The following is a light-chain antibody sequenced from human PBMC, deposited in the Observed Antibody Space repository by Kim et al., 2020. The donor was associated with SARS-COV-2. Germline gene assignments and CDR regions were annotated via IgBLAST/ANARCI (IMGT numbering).Light chain of an antibody. V-gene: IGLV3-1*01. CDR3: QAWDSSTNYV. Sequence: VSPGQTASITCSGDKLGYKYACWYQQKPGQSPVLVIYQDSQRPSGIPERFSGSNSGNTATLTISGTQAMDEADYYCQAWDSSTNYVFGTGTKVTVL. J-gene: IGLJ1*01. CDR1: KLGYKY. CDR2: QDS.